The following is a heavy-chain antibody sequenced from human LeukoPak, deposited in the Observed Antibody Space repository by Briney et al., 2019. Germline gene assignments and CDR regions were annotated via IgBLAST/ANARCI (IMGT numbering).Heavy chain of an antibody. D-gene: IGHD4-17*01. J-gene: IGHJ4*02. CDR1: GGSISSGGYY. V-gene: IGHV4-31*03. Sequence: SQTLSLTCTVSGGSISSGGYYWSRIRQHPGKGLEWIGYIYYSGSTYYNPSLKSRVTISVDTSKNQFSLKLSSVTAADTAVYYCARASMTTVTTPYFDYWGQGTLVTVSS. CDR2: IYYSGST. CDR3: ARASMTTVTTPYFDY.